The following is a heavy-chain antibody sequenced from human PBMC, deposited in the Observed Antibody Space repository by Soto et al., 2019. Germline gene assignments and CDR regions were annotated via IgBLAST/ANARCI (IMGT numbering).Heavy chain of an antibody. V-gene: IGHV3-74*01. CDR2: INSDGSST. Sequence: EVQLVESGGGLVQPGGSLRLSCAASGFTFSSYWMHWVRQAPGKGLVWVSRINSDGSSTGYADSVMGRFTISRDNAKNTLYLHMHSLRAEATAGYYCSRDQGYCSGGSCYVAGYWGQGTLVTVSS. CDR1: GFTFSSYW. CDR3: SRDQGYCSGGSCYVAGY. J-gene: IGHJ4*02. D-gene: IGHD2-15*01.